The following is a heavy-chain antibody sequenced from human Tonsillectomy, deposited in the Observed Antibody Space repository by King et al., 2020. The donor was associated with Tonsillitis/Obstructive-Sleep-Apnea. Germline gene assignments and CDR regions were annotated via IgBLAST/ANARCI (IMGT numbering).Heavy chain of an antibody. D-gene: IGHD2-2*01. Sequence: QLVQSGGGLVQPGGSLRLSCAASGFTFSSSWMSWVRQAPGKGLGWVANIKEDGSEEYYIDSVKGRFTISRDNAKNSLYLHMNSLRAEDTAVYYCAREVGSHWGQGTLVTVSS. V-gene: IGHV3-7*01. CDR1: GFTFSSSW. CDR3: AREVGSH. J-gene: IGHJ4*02. CDR2: IKEDGSEE.